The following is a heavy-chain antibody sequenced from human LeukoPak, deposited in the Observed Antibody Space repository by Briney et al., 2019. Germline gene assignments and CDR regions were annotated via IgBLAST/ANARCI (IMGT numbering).Heavy chain of an antibody. CDR2: INPNSGGT. CDR3: ARAVSYDFWSGYNDFDY. V-gene: IGHV1-2*02. J-gene: IGHJ4*02. D-gene: IGHD3-3*01. CDR1: GYTFTVYY. Sequence: GASVTVSFTASGYTFTVYYMHWVRQAPGQGLEWMGWINPNSGGTNYAQKFQGRVTMTRDTSISTAYMELSRLRSDDTAVYYCARAVSYDFWSGYNDFDYWGQGTLVTVSS.